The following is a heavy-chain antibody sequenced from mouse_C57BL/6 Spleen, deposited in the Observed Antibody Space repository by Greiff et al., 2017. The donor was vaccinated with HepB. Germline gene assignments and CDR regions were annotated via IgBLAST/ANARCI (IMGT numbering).Heavy chain of an antibody. V-gene: IGHV1-66*01. CDR1: GYSFTSYY. CDR2: IYPGSGNT. CDR3: GRGGLRLDYAIDY. J-gene: IGHJ4*01. Sequence: VQLQEPGPELVKPGASVKISCKASGYSFTSYYIHWVKQRPGQGLEWIGWIYPGSGNTKYNEKFKGKATLTEDTSSSTAYMQLSSLNSEDSAVYYCGRGGLRLDYAIDYWGRGTSVTVAS. D-gene: IGHD1-2*01.